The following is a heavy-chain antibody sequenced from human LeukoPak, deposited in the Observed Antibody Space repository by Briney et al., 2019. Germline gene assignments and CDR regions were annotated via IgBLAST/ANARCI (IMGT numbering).Heavy chain of an antibody. CDR1: GYSFTSYW. CDR2: IYPGDSDT. D-gene: IGHD2-21*01. J-gene: IGHJ3*02. CDR3: VRGVNAAYCGGDCYLDDAFDI. V-gene: IGHV5-51*01. Sequence: GESLKISCKGSGYSFTSYWIGWVGQMPGKGLEWMGIIYPGDSDTRYSPSFQGQVTISADKSISTAYLQWSSLKASDTAMYYCVRGVNAAYCGGDCYLDDAFDIWGQGTMVTVSS.